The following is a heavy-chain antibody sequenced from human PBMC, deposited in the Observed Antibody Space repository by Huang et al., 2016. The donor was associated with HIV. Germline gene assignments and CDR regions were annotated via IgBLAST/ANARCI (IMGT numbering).Heavy chain of an antibody. Sequence: VQLVESGGGVVQPGRSLRLACAASGFRFSTYGLHWVRPAPGKGLEWVAVISYDGSNKDYAHSVKCRFTISRDTSENKVYLQMNSLRHEDTAVYYCAKDGADEEWDIDYWGQGTLVTVSS. CDR2: ISYDGSNK. D-gene: IGHD1-26*01. CDR3: AKDGADEEWDIDY. V-gene: IGHV3-30*18. CDR1: GFRFSTYG. J-gene: IGHJ4*02.